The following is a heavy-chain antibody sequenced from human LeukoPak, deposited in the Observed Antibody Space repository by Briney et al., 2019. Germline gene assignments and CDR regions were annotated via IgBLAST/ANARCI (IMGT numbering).Heavy chain of an antibody. CDR1: GFTFNSYA. Sequence: GALRLSCAASGFTFNSYAMKWVRQAQGKGLEWLAVVLSDGSDQYYGDSVQGRFTVSRDNSKNTLYLQMDNLRFEDTAVYYCARVSKPGWFDYYYMDVWGKGTTVIVSS. CDR3: ARVSKPGWFDYYYMDV. J-gene: IGHJ6*03. D-gene: IGHD3-10*01. CDR2: VLSDGSDQ. V-gene: IGHV3-30*04.